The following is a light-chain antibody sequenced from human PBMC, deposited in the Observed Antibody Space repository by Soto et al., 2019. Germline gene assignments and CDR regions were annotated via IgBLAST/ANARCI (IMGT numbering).Light chain of an antibody. CDR3: EQRYCAAWT. J-gene: IGKJ1*01. V-gene: IGKV1-39*01. CDR1: QGISTY. Sequence: RASQGISTYLNWYLQKPGKAPKLLIYAASSLQSGVPSRFCCCGYETAYAISIRCRQSEESATYSCEQRYCAAWTYGEGTKVDIK. CDR2: AAS.